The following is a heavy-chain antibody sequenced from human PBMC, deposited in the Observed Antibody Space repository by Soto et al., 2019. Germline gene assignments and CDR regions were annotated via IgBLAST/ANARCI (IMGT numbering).Heavy chain of an antibody. CDR1: GVTFCSYG. D-gene: IGHD3-10*01. CDR2: IWYDGSNK. J-gene: IGHJ4*02. Sequence: GGPPGLCCAACGVTFCSYGMHWVRQAPGKGLEWVAVIWYDGSNKYYADSVKGRFTISRDNSKNTLYLQMNSLRAEDTAVYYCARDSIGGWFGELLAEFDYWGQGTLVTVSS. V-gene: IGHV3-33*01. CDR3: ARDSIGGWFGELLAEFDY.